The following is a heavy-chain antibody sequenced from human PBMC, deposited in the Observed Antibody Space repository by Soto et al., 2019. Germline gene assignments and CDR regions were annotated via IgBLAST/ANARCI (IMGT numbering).Heavy chain of an antibody. CDR1: GGSISSDDYY. CDR3: ARERPDGARLDP. J-gene: IGHJ5*02. V-gene: IGHV4-30-4*01. D-gene: IGHD6-6*01. Sequence: SETLSLTCTVSGGSISSDDYYWSWIRQPPRKGLEWIGYIYYSGSTFYNPSLKSRVTISVDTSKNQFSLKLSSVPAADTAVYYCARERPDGARLDPWGQGTLVTVSS. CDR2: IYYSGST.